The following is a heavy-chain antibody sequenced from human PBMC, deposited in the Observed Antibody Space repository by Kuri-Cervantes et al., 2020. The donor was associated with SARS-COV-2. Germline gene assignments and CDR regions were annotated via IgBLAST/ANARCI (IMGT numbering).Heavy chain of an antibody. J-gene: IGHJ6*03. CDR3: ARVAGEGPIYYYYMDV. Sequence: GESLKISCAASGFTFDDYAMHWVRQAPGKGLEWVSGISGSGSYIYYADSVKGRFTVSRDSAKSSLYLQMNSLRGEDTAVYYCARVAGEGPIYYYYMDVWGKGTTVTVSS. CDR1: GFTFDDYA. CDR2: ISGSGSYI. V-gene: IGHV3-21*01. D-gene: IGHD2-21*01.